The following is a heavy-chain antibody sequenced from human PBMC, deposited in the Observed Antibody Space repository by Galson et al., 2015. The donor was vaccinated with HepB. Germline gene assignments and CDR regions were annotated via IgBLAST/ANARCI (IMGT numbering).Heavy chain of an antibody. J-gene: IGHJ4*02. CDR1: GFNFNTYA. CDR2: INGGGGNT. CDR3: AEDPDYDFYSGKSTTFDA. Sequence: SLRLSCAASGFNFNTYAMSWVRQAPGRGLEWVSSINGGGGNTYNADSVKGRFSISRDNFRNTLFLQMNSLRVDDTAVYYCAEDPDYDFYSGKSTTFDAWGQGTLVTVSS. D-gene: IGHD3-3*01. V-gene: IGHV3-23*01.